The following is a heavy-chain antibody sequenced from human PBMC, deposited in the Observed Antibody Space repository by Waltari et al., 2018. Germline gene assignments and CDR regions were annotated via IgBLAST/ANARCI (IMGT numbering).Heavy chain of an antibody. Sequence: EVRLAESGGGLVKPGGSLRLSCTASGFDFSDYDMNWVGQAPGTGLGGVPAIGGTHSNIVYAESVTGRFTVSRDNAKNSLYLQMDNLRAEDSGLYFCTRDLYGSGGDWFDPWGQGTLVTVSS. CDR2: IGGTHSNI. V-gene: IGHV3-21*03. CDR1: GFDFSDYD. CDR3: TRDLYGSGGDWFDP. D-gene: IGHD3-10*01. J-gene: IGHJ5*02.